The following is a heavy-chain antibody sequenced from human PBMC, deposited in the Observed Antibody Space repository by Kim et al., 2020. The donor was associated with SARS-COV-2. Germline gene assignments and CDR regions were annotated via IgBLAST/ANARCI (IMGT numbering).Heavy chain of an antibody. Sequence: GGSLRLSCAASGFTFSSYGMHWVRQAPGKGLEWVAVIWYDGSNKYYADSVKGRFTISRDNSKNTLYLQMNSLRAEDPAVYYCAREVGVGITMDRGGQEGYYYGMGDWGQGTTVTVSS. D-gene: IGHD3-10*01. J-gene: IGHJ6*02. CDR1: GFTFSSYG. CDR2: IWYDGSNK. V-gene: IGHV3-33*01. CDR3: AREVGVGITMDRGGQEGYYYGMGD.